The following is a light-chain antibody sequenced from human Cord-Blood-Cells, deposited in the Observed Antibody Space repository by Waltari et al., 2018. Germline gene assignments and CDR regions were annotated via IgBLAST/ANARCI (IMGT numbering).Light chain of an antibody. CDR1: SSDVGGYNY. Sequence: QSALTQPASVSGSPGQSITISCTGTSSDVGGYNYVSWYQQPPGKAPKLMIYDASNRPSGFLNRFSGSKPGNTASLTISGLQAEDEADYYCSSYTSSSTRVFGTGTKVTVL. V-gene: IGLV2-14*03. CDR3: SSYTSSSTRV. J-gene: IGLJ1*01. CDR2: DAS.